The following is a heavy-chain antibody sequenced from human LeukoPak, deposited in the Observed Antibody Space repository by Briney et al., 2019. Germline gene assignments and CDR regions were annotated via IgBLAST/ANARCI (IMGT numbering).Heavy chain of an antibody. CDR3: ARHGDSYCGGDCYSFDP. V-gene: IGHV4-4*09. Sequence: SETLSLTCTVSGGSISSYYWSWIRQPPGKGLEWIGYIYTSGSTNYNPSLKSRVTISVDTSKNQFSLKLSSVTAADTAVYYCARHGDSYCGGDCYSFDPWGQGTLVTVSS. D-gene: IGHD2-21*02. J-gene: IGHJ5*02. CDR2: IYTSGST. CDR1: GGSISSYY.